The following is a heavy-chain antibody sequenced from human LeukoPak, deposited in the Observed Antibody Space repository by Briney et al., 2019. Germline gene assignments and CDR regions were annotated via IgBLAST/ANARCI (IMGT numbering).Heavy chain of an antibody. J-gene: IGHJ4*02. Sequence: EASVKVSCKASGGTFSSYAISWVRQAPGQGLEWMGGFIPIFGTANYAQKFQGRVTITTDESTSTAYMELSSLRSEDTAVYYCGTGGCSGGSCHIDYWGQGTLVTVSS. CDR1: GGTFSSYA. CDR2: FIPIFGTA. D-gene: IGHD2-15*01. V-gene: IGHV1-69*05. CDR3: GTGGCSGGSCHIDY.